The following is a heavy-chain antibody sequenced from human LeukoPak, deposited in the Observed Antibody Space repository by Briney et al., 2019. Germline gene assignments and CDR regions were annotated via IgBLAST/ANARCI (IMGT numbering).Heavy chain of an antibody. CDR3: ARAYDFWSGYYWGYFDY. CDR2: ISWNSGSI. Sequence: GGSLRLSCAASGFTFDDYAMHWVRQAPGKGLEWVSGISWNSGSIGYADSVKGRFTISRDNAKNSLYLQMNSLRAEDTAVYYCARAYDFWSGYYWGYFDYWGQGTLVTVSS. CDR1: GFTFDDYA. V-gene: IGHV3-9*01. J-gene: IGHJ4*02. D-gene: IGHD3-3*01.